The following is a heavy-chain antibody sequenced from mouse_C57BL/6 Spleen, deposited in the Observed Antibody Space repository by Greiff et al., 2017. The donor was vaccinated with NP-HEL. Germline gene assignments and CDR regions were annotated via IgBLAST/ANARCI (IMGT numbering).Heavy chain of an antibody. Sequence: VQLQQSGPELVKPGASVKISCKASGYSFTSYYIHWVKQRPGQGLEWIGWIYPGSGNTKYNEKFKGKATLTADTSSSTAYMQLSSLTSEDSAVYYCARGAGTGDFDYWGQGTTLTVSS. V-gene: IGHV1-66*01. J-gene: IGHJ2*01. CDR2: IYPGSGNT. CDR3: ARGAGTGDFDY. CDR1: GYSFTSYY. D-gene: IGHD4-1*01.